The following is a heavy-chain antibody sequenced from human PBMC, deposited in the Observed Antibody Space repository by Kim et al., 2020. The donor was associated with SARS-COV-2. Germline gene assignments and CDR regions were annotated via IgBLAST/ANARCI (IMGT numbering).Heavy chain of an antibody. CDR1: GFTVSSNY. D-gene: IGHD3-3*01. CDR3: ALWSGSPYYYYGMDV. CDR2: IYSGGST. J-gene: IGHJ6*02. Sequence: GGSLRLSCAASGFTVSSNYMSWVRQAPGKGLEWVSVIYSGGSTYYAESVKGRFTISRDNSKNTLYLQMNSLRAEDTAVYYCALWSGSPYYYYGMDVWAKGPRSPSP. V-gene: IGHV3-53*01.